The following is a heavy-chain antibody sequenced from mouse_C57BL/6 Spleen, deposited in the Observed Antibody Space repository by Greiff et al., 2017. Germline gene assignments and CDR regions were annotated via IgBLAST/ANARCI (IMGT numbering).Heavy chain of an antibody. CDR3: ARWDDYDWYFDV. D-gene: IGHD2-4*01. Sequence: QVQLKQPGAELVKPGASVKMSCKASGYTFTSYWITWVKQRPGQGLEWIGDIYPGSGSTNYNEKFKSKATLTVDTSSSTAYMQLSSLTSEDSAVYYCARWDDYDWYFDVWGTGTTLTVSS. CDR1: GYTFTSYW. V-gene: IGHV1-55*01. CDR2: IYPGSGST. J-gene: IGHJ1*03.